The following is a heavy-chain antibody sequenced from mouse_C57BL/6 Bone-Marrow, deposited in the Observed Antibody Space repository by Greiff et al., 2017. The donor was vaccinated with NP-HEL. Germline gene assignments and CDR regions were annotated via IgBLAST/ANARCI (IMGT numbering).Heavy chain of an antibody. V-gene: IGHV14-1*01. CDR2: IDPEDGDT. CDR1: GFNIKDYY. J-gene: IGHJ1*03. D-gene: IGHD1-1*01. CDR3: TTFITTVVATYWYFDV. Sequence: VQLQQSGAELVRPGASVKLSCTASGFNIKDYYMHWVKQRPEQGLEWIGRIDPEDGDTEYAPKFQGKATMTADTSSNTAYLQLSSLTSEDTAVYYCTTFITTVVATYWYFDVWGTGTTVTVSS.